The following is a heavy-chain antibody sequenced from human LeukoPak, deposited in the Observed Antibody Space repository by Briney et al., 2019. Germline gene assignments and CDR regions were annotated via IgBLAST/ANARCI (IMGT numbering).Heavy chain of an antibody. D-gene: IGHD2/OR15-2a*01. V-gene: IGHV3-15*01. CDR2: ITSRADGETI. Sequence: PGGSLRLSCAASGFTFSDAWMSWVRQAPGKGLEWVGRITSRADGETIDYAAPVKGRFTISRDDSKNTLYLQMNSPKTEDTALYYCATDESNSFFYWGQGTLVTVSS. J-gene: IGHJ4*02. CDR1: GFTFSDAW. CDR3: ATDESNSFFY.